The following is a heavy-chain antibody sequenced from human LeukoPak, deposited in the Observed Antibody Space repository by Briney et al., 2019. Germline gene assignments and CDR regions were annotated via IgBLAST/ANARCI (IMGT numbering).Heavy chain of an antibody. V-gene: IGHV4-34*01. J-gene: IGHJ4*02. CDR2: INHSGST. CDR3: ASRDVGYCSSTSCYPPGNY. Sequence: SETLSLTCAVYGGSFSGYYWSWIRQPPGKGLEWIGEINHSGSTNYNPSLKSRVTISVDTSKNQFFLKLSSVTAADTAVYYCASRDVGYCSSTSCYPPGNYWGQGTLVTVSS. CDR1: GGSFSGYY. D-gene: IGHD2-2*01.